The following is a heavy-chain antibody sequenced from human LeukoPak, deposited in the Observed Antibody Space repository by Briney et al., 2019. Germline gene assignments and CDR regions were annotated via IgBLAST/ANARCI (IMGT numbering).Heavy chain of an antibody. D-gene: IGHD5-12*01. CDR1: GFSFNTYW. J-gene: IGHJ4*02. V-gene: IGHV3-74*01. CDR3: ARGASGYGNFDY. CDR2: IYSDGSST. Sequence: GGSLRLSCAASGFSFNTYWMHWVRQAPGKGLMWVSRIYSDGSSTYYADSVKGRFTCSRDIAKITVYLQMNSLRAEDTAVYYCARGASGYGNFDYWGQGTLVTVSS.